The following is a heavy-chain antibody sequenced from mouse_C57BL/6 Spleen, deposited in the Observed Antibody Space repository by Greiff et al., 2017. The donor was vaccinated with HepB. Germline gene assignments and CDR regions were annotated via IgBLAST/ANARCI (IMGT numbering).Heavy chain of an antibody. Sequence: EVQVVESGGGLVKPGGSLKLSCAASGFTFSDYGMHWVRQAPEKGLEWVAYISSGSSTIYYADTVKGRFTISRDNAKNTLFLQMTSLRSEDTAMYYCARTYSNYPYYAMDYWGQGTSVTVSS. D-gene: IGHD2-5*01. CDR2: ISSGSSTI. J-gene: IGHJ4*01. V-gene: IGHV5-17*01. CDR3: ARTYSNYPYYAMDY. CDR1: GFTFSDYG.